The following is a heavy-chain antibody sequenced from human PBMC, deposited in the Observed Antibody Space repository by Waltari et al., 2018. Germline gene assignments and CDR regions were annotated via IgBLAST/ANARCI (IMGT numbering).Heavy chain of an antibody. D-gene: IGHD3-22*01. CDR2: ITPFNGNT. CDR1: GYTFTYRY. V-gene: IGHV1-45*02. Sequence: QMQLVQSGAEVKKTGSSVKVSCKASGYTFTYRYLHWVRQAPGQALEWMGWITPFNGNTNYAQKFQDRVTITRDTSISTAYMELSRLRSDDTAVYYCATRYDSSGYYYENWYFDLWGRGTLVTVSS. J-gene: IGHJ2*01. CDR3: ATRYDSSGYYYENWYFDL.